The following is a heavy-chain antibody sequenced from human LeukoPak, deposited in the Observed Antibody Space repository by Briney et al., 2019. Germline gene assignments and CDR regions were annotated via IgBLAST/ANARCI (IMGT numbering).Heavy chain of an antibody. J-gene: IGHJ4*02. CDR2: IIPIFGTA. V-gene: IGHV1-69*13. CDR1: GGTFSSYA. Sequence: GASVKVSCKDSGGTFSSYAISWVRQAPGQGLEWMGGIIPIFGTANYAQKFQGRVTITADESTSTAYMELSSLRSEDTAVYYCARGKMATIRYFDYWGQGTLVTVSS. CDR3: ARGKMATIRYFDY. D-gene: IGHD5-24*01.